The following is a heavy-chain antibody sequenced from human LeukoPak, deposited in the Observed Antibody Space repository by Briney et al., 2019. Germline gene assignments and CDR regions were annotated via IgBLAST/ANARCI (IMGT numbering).Heavy chain of an antibody. J-gene: IGHJ6*03. D-gene: IGHD6-19*01. Sequence: SETLSLTCTVSGDSISSYYWSWIRQPAGEGLEWIGRINTSGSTNYIPSLKSRVTMSVDTSKNQFSLKLTSVTAADTAVYYCARHYSSGWTRYYYYYMDVWGKGTTVTVSS. V-gene: IGHV4-4*07. CDR1: GDSISSYY. CDR2: INTSGST. CDR3: ARHYSSGWTRYYYYYMDV.